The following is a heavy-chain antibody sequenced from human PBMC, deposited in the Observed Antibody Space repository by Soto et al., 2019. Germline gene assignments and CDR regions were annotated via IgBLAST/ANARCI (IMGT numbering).Heavy chain of an antibody. V-gene: IGHV3-23*01. D-gene: IGHD3-16*01. CDR2: ISGSGGST. Sequence: EVQLLESGGGLVQPGGSLRLSCAASGFTFSSYAMSWVRQAPGKGLEWVSAISGSGGSTYYADSVKGRFTISRDNSKNQLDLQNNSLRAEDTGVYYWAEDLENYIWGNYDFWGQGTLVTVSS. CDR1: GFTFSSYA. J-gene: IGHJ4*02. CDR3: AEDLENYIWGNYDF.